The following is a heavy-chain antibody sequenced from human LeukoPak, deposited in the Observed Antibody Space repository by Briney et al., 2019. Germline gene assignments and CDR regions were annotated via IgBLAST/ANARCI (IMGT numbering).Heavy chain of an antibody. CDR3: ARDRLAAAITGFDP. CDR2: INTNTGNP. CDR1: GYTFTSYA. Sequence: GASVKVSCKASGYTFTSYAMNWVRQAPGQGLEWMGWINTNTGNPTYAQGFTGRFVFSLDTSVSTAYLQISSLKAEDTAVYYCARDRLAAAITGFDPWGQGALVTVSS. J-gene: IGHJ5*02. D-gene: IGHD6-13*01. V-gene: IGHV7-4-1*02.